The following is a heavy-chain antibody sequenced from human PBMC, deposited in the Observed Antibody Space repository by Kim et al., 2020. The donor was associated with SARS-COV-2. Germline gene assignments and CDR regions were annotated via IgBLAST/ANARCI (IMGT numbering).Heavy chain of an antibody. CDR3: ASEDYSNYSGRGYWFDP. D-gene: IGHD4-4*01. V-gene: IGHV1-2*02. CDR2: INPNSGGT. Sequence: ASVKVSCKASGYTFTGYYMHWVRQAPGQGLEWMGWINPNSGGTNYAQKFQGRVTMTRDTSISTAYMELSRLRSDDTAVYYCASEDYSNYSGRGYWFDPWGQGTLVTVSS. CDR1: GYTFTGYY. J-gene: IGHJ5*02.